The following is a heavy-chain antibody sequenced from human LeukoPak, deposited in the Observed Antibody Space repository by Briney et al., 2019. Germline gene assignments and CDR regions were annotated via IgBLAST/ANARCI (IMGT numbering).Heavy chain of an antibody. Sequence: ASVKVSCKASGYTFTGYYMHWVRQAPGQGLEWMGWINPNSGGTNYAQKFQGRVTMTRDTSISTAYMELSRPRSDDTAVYYCARVSVVGASRWDYWGQGTLVTVSS. J-gene: IGHJ4*02. V-gene: IGHV1-2*02. CDR1: GYTFTGYY. CDR3: ARVSVVGASRWDY. D-gene: IGHD1-26*01. CDR2: INPNSGGT.